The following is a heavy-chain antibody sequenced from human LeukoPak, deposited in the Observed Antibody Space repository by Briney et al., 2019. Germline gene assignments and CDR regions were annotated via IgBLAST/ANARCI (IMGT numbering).Heavy chain of an antibody. V-gene: IGHV3-48*01. J-gene: IGHJ4*02. Sequence: GGSLRLSCAASGFAFSSYTMNWVRQAPGKGLEWVSYISSSSSTIYYADSVKGRFTISRDNSKNTLFLQMNSLRGEDTAMYYCARVQGGGFRTADYWGQGTLVTVSS. CDR3: ARVQGGGFRTADY. CDR1: GFAFSSYT. CDR2: ISSSSSTI. D-gene: IGHD3-10*01.